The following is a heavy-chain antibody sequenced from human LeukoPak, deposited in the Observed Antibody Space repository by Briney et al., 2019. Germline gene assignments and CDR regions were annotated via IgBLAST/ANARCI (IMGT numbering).Heavy chain of an antibody. J-gene: IGHJ4*02. Sequence: GGSLRLSCAASGFTFCSYGMHWVRQAPGKGLEWVAVISYDGSNKYYADSVRGRFTISRDNSKNTLYLQMNSLRAEDTAVYYCAKEQDTAMVPYFDYWGQGTLVTVSS. D-gene: IGHD5-18*01. V-gene: IGHV3-30*18. CDR1: GFTFCSYG. CDR3: AKEQDTAMVPYFDY. CDR2: ISYDGSNK.